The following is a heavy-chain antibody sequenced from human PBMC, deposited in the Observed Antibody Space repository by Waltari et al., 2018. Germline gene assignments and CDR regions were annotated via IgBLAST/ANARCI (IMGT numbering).Heavy chain of an antibody. CDR2: INQNGGT. J-gene: IGHJ4*02. CDR3: ARGRQWSHLVY. Sequence: QVHLQQWGAGLLKPSETLSLTCEVNGASLIGYYWNWVRQTPGKGLEWTGEINQNGGTNYNPPLRTRLTMSVDSSKNQFSLRLSSVAAADTGVYYCARGRQWSHLVYWGQGTLVIVSS. CDR1: GASLIGYY. D-gene: IGHD6-13*01. V-gene: IGHV4-34*01.